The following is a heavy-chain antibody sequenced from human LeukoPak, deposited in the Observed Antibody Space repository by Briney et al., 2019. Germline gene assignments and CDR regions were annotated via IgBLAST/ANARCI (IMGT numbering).Heavy chain of an antibody. V-gene: IGHV4-38-2*02. CDR1: GYSISSAYY. CDR3: ARTTEGGYTCDYFYYYYMDV. Sequence: PSETLSLTCSVSGYSISSAYYWGWIRQPPGKGLEWIATIHYSGSTYYNPSLKSRVTISLDTSKNQFSLKLNSVTAADTAVYFCARTTEGGYTCDYFYYYYMDVWGKGTTVTISS. CDR2: IHYSGST. D-gene: IGHD5-18*01. J-gene: IGHJ6*03.